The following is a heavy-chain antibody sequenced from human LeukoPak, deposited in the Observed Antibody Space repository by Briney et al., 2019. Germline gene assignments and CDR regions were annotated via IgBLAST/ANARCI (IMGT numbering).Heavy chain of an antibody. Sequence: GGSLRLSCAASGFTFSSYSMNWVRQAPGKGLEWVSSISSSSSYIYYADSAKGRFTISRDNAKNSLYLQMHSLRAEDTAGYVCARYADCGGDCYPYYFDYWGQGTLVTVSA. CDR3: ARYADCGGDCYPYYFDY. CDR1: GFTFSSYS. J-gene: IGHJ4*02. CDR2: ISSSSSYI. V-gene: IGHV3-21*01. D-gene: IGHD2-21*02.